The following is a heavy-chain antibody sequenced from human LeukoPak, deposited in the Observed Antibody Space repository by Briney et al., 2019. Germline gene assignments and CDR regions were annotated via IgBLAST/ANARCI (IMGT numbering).Heavy chain of an antibody. D-gene: IGHD4-17*01. CDR2: IYFSGST. V-gene: IGHV4-59*01. J-gene: IGHJ5*02. CDR1: GGSIRSDH. CDR3: ARAHDYGDYKKWFDP. Sequence: SETLSLTCTVSGGSIRSDHWSWIRQPPGKGLEFIGHIYFSGSTSYNPSLKSRVTISVDSSKTQFSLTLRSVTAADTAVYYCARAHDYGDYKKWFDPWGQGTLVAVSS.